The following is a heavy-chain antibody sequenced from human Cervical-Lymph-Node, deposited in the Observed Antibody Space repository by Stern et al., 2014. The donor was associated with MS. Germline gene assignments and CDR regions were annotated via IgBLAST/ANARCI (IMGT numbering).Heavy chain of an antibody. Sequence: QVQLVESGAEVRKPGASVKVSCKASGSTFTSHTFTWVRQAPGQGLEWVGWISAYNGNSNYALRLTGRVSLTTDSSSRTASMELRSLRSDDSAVYFCAISGSPLYHYSVDVWGQGTTVTVSS. J-gene: IGHJ6*02. CDR2: ISAYNGNS. CDR3: AISGSPLYHYSVDV. D-gene: IGHD5-12*01. V-gene: IGHV1-18*04. CDR1: GSTFTSHT.